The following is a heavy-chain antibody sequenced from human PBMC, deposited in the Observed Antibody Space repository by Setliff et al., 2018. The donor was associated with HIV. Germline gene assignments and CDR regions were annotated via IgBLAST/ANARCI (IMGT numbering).Heavy chain of an antibody. CDR2: ISGSGGNT. D-gene: IGHD1-26*01. J-gene: IGHJ4*02. CDR3: AKVMITTTCAFDF. V-gene: IGHV3-23*01. CDR1: GFTFSSYT. Sequence: GGSLRLSCAASGFTFSSYTMSWVRQAPGKGLEWVSGISGSGGNTYYADSVKGRFTIFRENSKNILYLQMSNLRAEDTALYYGAKVMITTTCAFDFWGQGTPVTVSS.